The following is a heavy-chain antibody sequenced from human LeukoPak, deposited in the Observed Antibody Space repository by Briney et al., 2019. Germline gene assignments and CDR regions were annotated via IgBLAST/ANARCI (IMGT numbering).Heavy chain of an antibody. J-gene: IGHJ6*03. CDR1: GGSFSGYY. Sequence: SETLSLTCAVYGGSFSGYYWSWIRQPPGKGLEWIGEINHSGSTNYNPSLKSRVTISVDTSKNQFSLKLSSVTAADTAVYYCARSPSYQLLFYYYYYMDVWGKGTTVTVSS. CDR3: ARSPSYQLLFYYYYYMDV. D-gene: IGHD2-2*01. V-gene: IGHV4-34*01. CDR2: INHSGST.